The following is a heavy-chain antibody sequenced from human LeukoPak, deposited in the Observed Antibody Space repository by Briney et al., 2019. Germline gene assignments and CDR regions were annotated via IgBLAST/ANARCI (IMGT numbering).Heavy chain of an antibody. CDR3: ARHDLHYSSGLPDAFDI. Sequence: GESLKIPCKAFGYSFTSYWIGWVRQMPGKGLEWMGIIYPGDSDTRYSPSFQGQVTISADKSISTAYLQWSSLKASDTAMYYCARHDLHYSSGLPDAFDIWGQGTMVTVSS. D-gene: IGHD6-19*01. CDR1: GYSFTSYW. CDR2: IYPGDSDT. V-gene: IGHV5-51*01. J-gene: IGHJ3*02.